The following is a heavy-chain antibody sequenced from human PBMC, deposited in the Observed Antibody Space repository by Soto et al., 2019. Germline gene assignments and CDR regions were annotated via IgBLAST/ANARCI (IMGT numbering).Heavy chain of an antibody. CDR1: GYTFTSYA. Sequence: ASVKVSCKASGYTFTSYAMHWVRQAPGQRLEWMGWINAGNGNTKYSQKFQGRVTITRDTSASTAYMELSSLRSEDTAVYYCARDHVKVVAPYYFDYWGQGTLVTV. D-gene: IGHD2-21*01. CDR2: INAGNGNT. J-gene: IGHJ4*02. CDR3: ARDHVKVVAPYYFDY. V-gene: IGHV1-3*01.